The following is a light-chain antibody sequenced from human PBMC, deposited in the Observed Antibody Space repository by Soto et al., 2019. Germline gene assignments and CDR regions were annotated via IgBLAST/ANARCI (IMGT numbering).Light chain of an antibody. J-gene: IGKJ3*01. Sequence: EIVLTQSPGTLSLSPGERATLSCRASQSVSSSYLAWYQQKPGQAPRLLIYDASSRATGIPDRFSGSGSGTDFTLTISRLEPEECAVYYCQQYGSSLFTFGPGTQVDIK. V-gene: IGKV3-20*01. CDR1: QSVSSSY. CDR2: DAS. CDR3: QQYGSSLFT.